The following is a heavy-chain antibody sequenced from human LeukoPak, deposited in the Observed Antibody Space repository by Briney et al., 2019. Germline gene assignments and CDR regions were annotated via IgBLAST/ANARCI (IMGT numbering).Heavy chain of an antibody. D-gene: IGHD6-19*01. V-gene: IGHV3-23*01. CDR2: ITITDFGA. Sequence: GGSLTLSCAASGFIFRTHAMSWVRQAPGKGLEWVSTITITDFGAYYVDSVRGRFTMSRDNSKNTLYLQLNSLRVEDTAVYFCARESVRPHLDYWGHGTLVTVSS. J-gene: IGHJ4*01. CDR1: GFIFRTHA. CDR3: ARESVRPHLDY.